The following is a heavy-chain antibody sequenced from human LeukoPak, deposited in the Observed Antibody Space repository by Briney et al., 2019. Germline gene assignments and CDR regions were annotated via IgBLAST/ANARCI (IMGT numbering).Heavy chain of an antibody. Sequence: PGGSLRLSCAASGFTFSSNGMNWVRQAPGKGLHFIAYISSTGATIYYADSLKGRFTISRDNARNSLYLQMNSLRDEDTAVYFCARANSLMVRGVISYFDSWGQGTLVTVSS. CDR2: ISSTGATI. CDR1: GFTFSSNG. J-gene: IGHJ4*02. V-gene: IGHV3-48*02. D-gene: IGHD3-10*01. CDR3: ARANSLMVRGVISYFDS.